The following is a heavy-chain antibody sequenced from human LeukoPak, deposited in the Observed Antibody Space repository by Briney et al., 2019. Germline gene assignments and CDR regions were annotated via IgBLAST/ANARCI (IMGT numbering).Heavy chain of an antibody. CDR1: EFTFSSFA. D-gene: IGHD1-26*01. CDR2: ISSSGGST. Sequence: PGGSLRLSCAASEFTFSSFAMSWVRQPPGKGLEWVSTISSSGGSTFYAESVKGRFTISRDNNENTLYLQMNSLRAEDTAVYYCARAPSHSVSYVDYWGQGTLVTVSS. V-gene: IGHV3-23*01. CDR3: ARAPSHSVSYVDY. J-gene: IGHJ4*02.